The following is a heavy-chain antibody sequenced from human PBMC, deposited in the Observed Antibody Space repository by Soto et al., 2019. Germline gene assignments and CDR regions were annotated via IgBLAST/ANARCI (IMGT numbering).Heavy chain of an antibody. D-gene: IGHD2-2*01. J-gene: IGHJ4*02. V-gene: IGHV4-38-2*01. CDR2: IYHSGST. CDR3: ASPSAAYCCATSCDVDPFHC. Sequence: PSETLSLTCAVSITTMYYVGWFRQPPGKGLEWIVSIYHSGSTYYNPSLKRRVTISVETSRNQFSMKLRPVTAADTAAYFCASPSAAYCCATSCDVDPFHCWGQGILVTVSS. CDR1: ITTMYY.